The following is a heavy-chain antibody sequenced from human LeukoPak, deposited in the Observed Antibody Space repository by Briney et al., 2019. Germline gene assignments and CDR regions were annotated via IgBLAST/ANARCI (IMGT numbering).Heavy chain of an antibody. D-gene: IGHD6-13*01. V-gene: IGHV3-30*18. Sequence: GGSLRLSCAASGFTFSSYGMHWVRQAPGKGLEWVAVISYDGSNKYYADSVKGRFTISRDISKNTLYLQMNSLRAEDTAVYYCAKDLAAAGLDYWGQGTLVTVSS. CDR3: AKDLAAAGLDY. CDR1: GFTFSSYG. J-gene: IGHJ4*02. CDR2: ISYDGSNK.